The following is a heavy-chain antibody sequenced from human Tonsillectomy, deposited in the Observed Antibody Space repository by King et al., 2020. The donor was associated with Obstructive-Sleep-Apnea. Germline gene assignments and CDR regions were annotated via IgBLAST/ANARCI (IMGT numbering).Heavy chain of an antibody. D-gene: IGHD5-24*01. Sequence: VQLVESGAEVKMPGESLKISCKGSGFRFTSYWIGWVRQMPGKGLEWMGIIYPDDSDTRYSPSFQGQVTISADKSISTAYVQWSSLKASDTAMYYCARHTSLGGWGDGYFDSWGQGSLVTVSS. J-gene: IGHJ4*02. CDR2: IYPDDSDT. V-gene: IGHV5-51*01. CDR1: GFRFTSYW. CDR3: ARHTSLGGWGDGYFDS.